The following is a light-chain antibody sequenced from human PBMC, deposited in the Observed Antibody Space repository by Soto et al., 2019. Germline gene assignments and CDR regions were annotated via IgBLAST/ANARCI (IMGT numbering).Light chain of an antibody. CDR3: LQYFSTPWK. V-gene: IGKV4-1*01. Sequence: DIVITQSPHSLAVSLGERATINCKSSKSLFYSSNNKNYLSLYQQKPGQPPKAFIYWASTRKSGVPDRFSGGWSVTDFNLTINSLQTEDVAVYYCLQYFSTPWKFGQGTKVEIK. CDR1: KSLFYSSNNKNY. CDR2: WAS. J-gene: IGKJ1*01.